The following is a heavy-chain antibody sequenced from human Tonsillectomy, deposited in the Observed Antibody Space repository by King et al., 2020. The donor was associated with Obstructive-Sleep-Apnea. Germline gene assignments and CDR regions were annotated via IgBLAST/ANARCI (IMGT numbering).Heavy chain of an antibody. D-gene: IGHD6-13*01. J-gene: IGHJ3*02. Sequence: VQLVESGGGLVQPGGSLRLSCAASGFTFSSNAMSWVRQAPGKGLEWVSAISGSGGSTYYADSVKGRFTISRDNSKNTLYLQMNSLRAEDTAVYYCAKDPLAAAGSHYDYDDTNYDAFDIWGQGTMVTVSS. CDR1: GFTFSSNA. CDR3: AKDPLAAAGSHYDYDDTNYDAFDI. CDR2: ISGSGGST. V-gene: IGHV3-23*04.